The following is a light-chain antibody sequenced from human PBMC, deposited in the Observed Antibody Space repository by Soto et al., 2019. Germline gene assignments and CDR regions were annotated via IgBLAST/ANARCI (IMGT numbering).Light chain of an antibody. CDR1: QSVSSSY. Sequence: EIVLTQSPGTLSLSPGERATLSCRASQSVSSSYLAWYQQKPGQAPRLLIYGASSRATGIPDRFSGSGSGTDFTLTISRQEPEAFAVYYCQQYGSSRTFGQGTTVEIK. J-gene: IGKJ1*01. CDR3: QQYGSSRT. V-gene: IGKV3-20*01. CDR2: GAS.